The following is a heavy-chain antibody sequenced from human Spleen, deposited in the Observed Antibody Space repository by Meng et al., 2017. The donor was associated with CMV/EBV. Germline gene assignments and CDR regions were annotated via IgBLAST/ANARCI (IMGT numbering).Heavy chain of an antibody. CDR1: GFTFSNYA. V-gene: IGHV3-23*01. Sequence: GESLKISCEASGFTFSNYAMAWVRQAPGKRLEWVASITRSSTGIDYADSVKGRFTISRDNSKNTVFLEMNSLRVEDTAIYYCAKEEIVVDYFDHWGQGTLVTVSS. D-gene: IGHD2-21*01. CDR3: AKEEIVVDYFDH. CDR2: ITRSSTGI. J-gene: IGHJ4*02.